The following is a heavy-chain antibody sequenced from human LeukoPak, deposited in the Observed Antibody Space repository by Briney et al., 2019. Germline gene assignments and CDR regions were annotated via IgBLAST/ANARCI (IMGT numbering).Heavy chain of an antibody. CDR2: INPNSGGA. V-gene: IGHV1-2*02. J-gene: IGHJ4*02. CDR3: ATVTYYYDSSGYYYFDY. CDR1: GYTFTGYY. D-gene: IGHD3-22*01. Sequence: ASVKVSCKASGYTFTGYYMHWVRQAPGQGLEWMGWINPNSGGANYAQKFQGRVTMTRDTSISTAYMELSRLRSDDTAVYYCATVTYYYDSSGYYYFDYWGQGTLVTVSS.